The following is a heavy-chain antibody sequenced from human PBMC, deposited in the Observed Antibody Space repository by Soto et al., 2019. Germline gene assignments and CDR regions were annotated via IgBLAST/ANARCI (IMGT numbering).Heavy chain of an antibody. Sequence: VQLVESGGGLIQPGGSLRLSCAASGFTVSNNHMTWVRQAAGKGLELVSFVHGGGSTSYADSVKGRFTISIDNSKNTLSLEMYSLRAEYTAIYYFAVRLTTAASLDYWGRGTLVTVSS. CDR2: VHGGGST. CDR3: AVRLTTAASLDY. CDR1: GFTVSNNH. V-gene: IGHV3-53*01. D-gene: IGHD3-16*01. J-gene: IGHJ4*01.